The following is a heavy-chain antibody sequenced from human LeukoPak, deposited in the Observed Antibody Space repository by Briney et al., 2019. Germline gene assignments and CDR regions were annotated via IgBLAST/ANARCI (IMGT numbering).Heavy chain of an antibody. CDR2: ISGSGGST. J-gene: IGHJ4*02. Sequence: GGTLRLSCAASGFTFSSYGMSWVRQAPGKGLEWVSAISGSGGSTYYADSVKGRSTISRDNSKNTLYLQMNSLRAEDTAVYYCTKDLSTATVTTNFDYWGQGTLVTVSS. CDR3: TKDLSTATVTTNFDY. D-gene: IGHD4-17*01. V-gene: IGHV3-23*01. CDR1: GFTFSSYG.